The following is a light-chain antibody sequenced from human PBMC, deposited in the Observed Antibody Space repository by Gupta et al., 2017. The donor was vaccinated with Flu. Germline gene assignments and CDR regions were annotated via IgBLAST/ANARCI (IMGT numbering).Light chain of an antibody. CDR3: CSYAGSSTVV. CDR2: DVD. Sequence: SITISCTGTSTDIGSYNLVSWYQQHPGKAPKLMIYDVDKRPSGVSIRFSGSKSGNTASLTISGLQAEDEADYYCCSYAGSSTVVFGGWTKLTVL. V-gene: IGLV2-23*02. J-gene: IGLJ2*01. CDR1: STDIGSYNL.